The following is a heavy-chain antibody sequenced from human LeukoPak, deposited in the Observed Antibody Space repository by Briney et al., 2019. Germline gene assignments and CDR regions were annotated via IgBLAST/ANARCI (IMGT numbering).Heavy chain of an antibody. Sequence: PGGSLRLSCAASGFTVSSNYMSWVRQAPGKGLEWVSVIYSGGSTYYADSVKGRFTISRDNSKNTLYLQMNSLRAEDTAVYYCARVYYDYYFDYWGQGTLVTVSS. V-gene: IGHV3-53*01. CDR2: IYSGGST. CDR1: GFTVSSNY. CDR3: ARVYYDYYFDY. J-gene: IGHJ4*02. D-gene: IGHD3-22*01.